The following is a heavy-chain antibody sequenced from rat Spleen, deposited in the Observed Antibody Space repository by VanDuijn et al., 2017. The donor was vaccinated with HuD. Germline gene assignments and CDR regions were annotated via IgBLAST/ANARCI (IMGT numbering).Heavy chain of an antibody. D-gene: IGHD1-2*01. Sequence: VQLVESGGGLVQPGRSLKLSCAASGFTFSNYGMAWVRQPPGKGLEWIAAMYGGRSTYYNSALESRLSISGDSSKSQIFLKMNSLQTEDTATYYCARADISAIYTDGIWGQGVMVTVSS. CDR2: MYGGRST. J-gene: IGHJ2*01. V-gene: IGHV2S12*01. CDR1: GFTFSNYG. CDR3: ARADISAIYTDGI.